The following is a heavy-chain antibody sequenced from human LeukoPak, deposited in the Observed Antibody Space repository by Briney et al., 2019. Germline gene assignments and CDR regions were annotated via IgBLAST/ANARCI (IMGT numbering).Heavy chain of an antibody. J-gene: IGHJ4*02. CDR2: IYTSGST. V-gene: IGHV4-61*02. CDR3: ARGATVTTPFDY. CDR1: GGSISSSSYY. D-gene: IGHD4-17*01. Sequence: KPSETLSLTCTVSGGSISSSSYYWGWIRQPAGKGLEWIGRIYTSGSTNYNPSLKSRVTISVDTSKNQFSLKLSSVTAADTAVYYCARGATVTTPFDYWGQGTLVTVSS.